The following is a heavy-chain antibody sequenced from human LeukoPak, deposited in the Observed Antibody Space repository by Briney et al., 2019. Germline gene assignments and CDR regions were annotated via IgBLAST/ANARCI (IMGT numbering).Heavy chain of an antibody. J-gene: IGHJ1*01. CDR1: GFTFDDYA. Sequence: GGSLRLSCAASGFTFDDYAMHWVRQAPGKGLEWVSGISWNSGSIGYADSVKGRFTISRDNAKNSLYLQMNSLRAEDTALYYCAKGSHLNSIVVVVPAAINRQIAEYFQHWGQGTLVTVSS. CDR3: AKGSHLNSIVVVVPAAINRQIAEYFQH. CDR2: ISWNSGSI. D-gene: IGHD2-2*02. V-gene: IGHV3-9*01.